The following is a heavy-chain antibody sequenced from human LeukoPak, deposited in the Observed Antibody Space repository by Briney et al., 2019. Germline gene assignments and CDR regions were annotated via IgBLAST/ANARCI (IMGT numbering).Heavy chain of an antibody. Sequence: PGGSLRLSCAASGFTFSSYGMHWVRQAPGKGLEWVAVRWYDGSNKYYADSVKGRFTISRDNSKNTLYLQMNSLRAEDTAACYCARENSSSSLDYWGQGTLVTVSS. D-gene: IGHD6-6*01. CDR2: RWYDGSNK. CDR3: ARENSSSSLDY. J-gene: IGHJ4*02. V-gene: IGHV3-33*01. CDR1: GFTFSSYG.